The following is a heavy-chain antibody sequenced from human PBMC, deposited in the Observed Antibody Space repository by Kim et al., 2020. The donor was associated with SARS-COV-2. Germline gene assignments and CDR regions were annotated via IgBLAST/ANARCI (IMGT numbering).Heavy chain of an antibody. Sequence: GGSRRLSCAASGFTFSSYAMSWVRQAPGKGLEWVSAISVSGGSTYNADPVKGRFTISRDNSKNTLYLQMNILRAEDTAVYYCAKDLGPDTMVGDYWGQGTLVTVSS. J-gene: IGHJ4*02. D-gene: IGHD3-10*01. CDR2: ISVSGGST. CDR3: AKDLGPDTMVGDY. V-gene: IGHV3-23*01. CDR1: GFTFSSYA.